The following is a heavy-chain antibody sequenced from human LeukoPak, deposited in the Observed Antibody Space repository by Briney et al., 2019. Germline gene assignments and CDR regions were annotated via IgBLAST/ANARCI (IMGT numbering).Heavy chain of an antibody. D-gene: IGHD2-15*01. Sequence: ASVKVSCKASGYTFTSYSVHWVRHAPGQGLEWMGIINPSGGSTSYAQKFQGRVTMTRDTSTSTVYMELSSLRSEDTAVYYCARDIKRGYGDYWGQGTLVTVSS. CDR1: GYTFTSYS. CDR3: ARDIKRGYGDY. J-gene: IGHJ4*02. CDR2: INPSGGST. V-gene: IGHV1-46*01.